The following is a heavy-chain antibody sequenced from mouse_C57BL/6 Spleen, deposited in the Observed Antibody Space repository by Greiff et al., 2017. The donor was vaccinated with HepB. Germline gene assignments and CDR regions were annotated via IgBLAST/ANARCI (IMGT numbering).Heavy chain of an antibody. Sequence: DVKLVESGGGLVQPGGSLKLSCAASGFTFSDYYMYWVRQTPEKRLEWVAYISNGGGSTYYPDTVKGRFTISRDNAKNTLYLQMSRLKSEDTAMYYCARHAWIYYEYEIPFAYWGQGTLVTVSA. CDR2: ISNGGGST. CDR3: ARHAWIYYEYEIPFAY. V-gene: IGHV5-12*01. J-gene: IGHJ3*01. CDR1: GFTFSDYY. D-gene: IGHD2-4*01.